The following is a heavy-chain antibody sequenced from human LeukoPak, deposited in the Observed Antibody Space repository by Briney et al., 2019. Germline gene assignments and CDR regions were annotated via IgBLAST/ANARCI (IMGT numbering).Heavy chain of an antibody. J-gene: IGHJ6*02. CDR1: GGSISSYY. CDR3: ARDSARYDILTGYYIAGMDV. D-gene: IGHD3-9*01. CDR2: IYYSGST. V-gene: IGHV4-59*01. Sequence: SETLSHTCTVSGGSISSYYWSWIRQPPGKGLEWIGYIYYSGSTNYNPSLKSRVTISVDTSKNQFSLKLSSVTAADTAVYYCARDSARYDILTGYYIAGMDVWGQGTTVTVSS.